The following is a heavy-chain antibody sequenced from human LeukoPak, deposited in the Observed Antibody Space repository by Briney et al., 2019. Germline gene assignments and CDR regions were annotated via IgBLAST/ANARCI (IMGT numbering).Heavy chain of an antibody. CDR3: ARATKTYAYDI. J-gene: IGHJ3*02. V-gene: IGHV3-7*01. D-gene: IGHD1-26*01. CDR1: ALTFSDYW. Sequence: PGGSLRLSCTASALTFSDYWMSWVRQAPGEGLEWVANIKLDGSEKYYMDSVKGRFTVSRDNAKNLMYLQMSSLRAEDTALYYCARATKTYAYDIWGRGTMVTVSS. CDR2: IKLDGSEK.